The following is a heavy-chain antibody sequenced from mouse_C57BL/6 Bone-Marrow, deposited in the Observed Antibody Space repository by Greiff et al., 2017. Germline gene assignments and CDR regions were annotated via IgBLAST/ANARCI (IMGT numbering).Heavy chain of an antibody. CDR2: IHPSDSDT. CDR3: AIRGTTVVAEGFDD. D-gene: IGHD1-1*01. J-gene: IGHJ2*01. CDR1: GYTFTSYW. Sequence: QVQLQQPGAELVKPGASVKVSCKASGYTFTSYWMHWVKQRPGQGLEWIGRIHPSDSDTNYNQKFKGKATLTVDKSSSTAYMQLSSLTSDDSAVYYCAIRGTTVVAEGFDDWGQGTTLTVSS. V-gene: IGHV1-74*01.